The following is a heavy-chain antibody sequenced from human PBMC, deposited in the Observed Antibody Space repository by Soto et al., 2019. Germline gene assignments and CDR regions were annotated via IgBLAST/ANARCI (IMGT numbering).Heavy chain of an antibody. Sequence: ASVKVSCKASGYTFTSYGISWVRQAPGQRLEWMGWINAGNGNTKYSQKFQGRVNITRDTSASTAYMELSSLRSEDTAVYYCARRGYGSGSYPIYYWFDPWGQGTLLTVSS. V-gene: IGHV1-3*01. CDR1: GYTFTSYG. CDR2: INAGNGNT. D-gene: IGHD3-10*01. J-gene: IGHJ5*02. CDR3: ARRGYGSGSYPIYYWFDP.